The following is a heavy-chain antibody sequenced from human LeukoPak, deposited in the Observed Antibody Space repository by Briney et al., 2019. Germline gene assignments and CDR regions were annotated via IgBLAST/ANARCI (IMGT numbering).Heavy chain of an antibody. Sequence: GASVKVSCKASGYTFTSYDVNWVRQASGQGLEWMGWMNPNSGGTNYAQKFQGRVTMTRDTSISTAYMELSRLRSDDTAVYYCARGTPKYYYGSGTETNNWFDPWGQGTLVTVSS. CDR1: GYTFTSYD. CDR2: MNPNSGGT. J-gene: IGHJ5*02. CDR3: ARGTPKYYYGSGTETNNWFDP. D-gene: IGHD3-10*01. V-gene: IGHV1-2*02.